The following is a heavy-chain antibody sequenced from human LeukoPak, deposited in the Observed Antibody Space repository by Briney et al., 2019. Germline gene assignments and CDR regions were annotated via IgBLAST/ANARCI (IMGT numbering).Heavy chain of an antibody. CDR2: IYHSGST. D-gene: IGHD3-22*01. J-gene: IGHJ4*02. V-gene: IGHV4-38-2*02. CDR1: GYSISSGYY. Sequence: SETLSLTCTVSGYSISSGYYWGWIRQPPGKGLEWIGSIYHSGSTYYNPSLKSRVTISVDTSKNQFSLKLSSVTAADTAVYYCARCDHYYDSGGYRYYYLDYWGQGALVTVSS. CDR3: ARCDHYYDSGGYRYYYLDY.